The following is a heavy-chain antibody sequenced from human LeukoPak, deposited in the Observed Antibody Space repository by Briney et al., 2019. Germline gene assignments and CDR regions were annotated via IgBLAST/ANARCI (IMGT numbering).Heavy chain of an antibody. V-gene: IGHV3-30*18. CDR3: AKGVAVSGARYYGMDV. J-gene: IGHJ6*02. Sequence: PGGSLRLSCAASGFIFSDYDIYWVRQAPGKGLEWVALISNDESNKYYADSVKGRFTVSRDNSKNTVYLQMNTLRTEDTALYYCAKGVAVSGARYYGMDVWGQGTTVTVSS. CDR2: ISNDESNK. D-gene: IGHD6-13*01. CDR1: GFIFSDYD.